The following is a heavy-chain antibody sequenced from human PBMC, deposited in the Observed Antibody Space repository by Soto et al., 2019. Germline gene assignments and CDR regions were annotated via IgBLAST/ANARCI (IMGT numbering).Heavy chain of an antibody. J-gene: IGHJ5*02. Sequence: GGSLRLSCAASGFTFSSYGMHWVRQAPGKGLEWVAVIWYDGSNKYYADSVKGRFTISRDNSKNTLYLQMNSLRAEDTAVYYCARDYGDYAQNVGIYPNWFDPWGQGTLVTVSS. CDR1: GFTFSSYG. CDR2: IWYDGSNK. D-gene: IGHD4-17*01. V-gene: IGHV3-33*01. CDR3: ARDYGDYAQNVGIYPNWFDP.